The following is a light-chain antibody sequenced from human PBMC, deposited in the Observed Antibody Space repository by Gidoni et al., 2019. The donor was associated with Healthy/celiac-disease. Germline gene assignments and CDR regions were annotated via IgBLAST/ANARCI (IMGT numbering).Light chain of an antibody. Sequence: IPMNKSPSSLSASVGDRVTITCRASQSISGYLNWYQQKPGKAPKLLIYAASSLQSGVPSRFSGSGSGTDFTLTISSLQPEDFATYYCQQSYSTPLTFXXXTKVEIK. CDR3: QQSYSTPLT. V-gene: IGKV1-39*01. J-gene: IGKJ4*01. CDR1: QSISGY. CDR2: AAS.